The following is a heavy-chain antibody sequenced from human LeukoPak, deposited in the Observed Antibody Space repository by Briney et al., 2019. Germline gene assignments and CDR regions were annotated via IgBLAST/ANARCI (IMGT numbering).Heavy chain of an antibody. V-gene: IGHV1-24*01. J-gene: IGHJ4*02. CDR3: ATFEYSSSSFDY. CDR2: FDPEDGET. D-gene: IGHD6-6*01. Sequence: ASVTDSFKVSGYTLTELSMHWVRQAPGKGLEWMGGFDPEDGETIYAQKFQGRVTMTEDTSTDTAYMELSSLRSEDTAVYYCATFEYSSSSFDYWGQGTLVTVSS. CDR1: GYTLTELS.